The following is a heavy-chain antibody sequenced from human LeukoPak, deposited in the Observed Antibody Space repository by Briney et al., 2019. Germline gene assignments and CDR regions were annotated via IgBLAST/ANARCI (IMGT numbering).Heavy chain of an antibody. CDR3: ARHGARSRQLAGFDP. CDR1: GGSTSSGVYY. CDR2: IYYSGST. V-gene: IGHV4-39*01. Sequence: SETLSLTCTVSGGSTSSGVYYWGWIRQPPGKGLEWIGSIYYSGSTYYNPSLKSRVTIYADTSKNQFSLKLTSVTAADTAVYYCARHGARSRQLAGFDPWGQGTLVTVSS. D-gene: IGHD6-13*01. J-gene: IGHJ5*02.